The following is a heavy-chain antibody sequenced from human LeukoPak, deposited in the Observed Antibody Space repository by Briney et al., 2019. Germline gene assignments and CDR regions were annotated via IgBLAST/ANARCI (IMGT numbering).Heavy chain of an antibody. V-gene: IGHV3-48*02. CDR3: ARYGDDGSGSPNFDY. CDR2: ISSSSSTI. J-gene: IGHJ4*02. Sequence: GESLRLSCAASGFTFSSYSMNWVRQAPGKGLEWVSYISSSSSTIYYAASVKGRFTISRDNAKNSLYLQMNSLRDEDTAVYYCARYGDDGSGSPNFDYWGQGTLVTVSS. CDR1: GFTFSSYS. D-gene: IGHD3-10*01.